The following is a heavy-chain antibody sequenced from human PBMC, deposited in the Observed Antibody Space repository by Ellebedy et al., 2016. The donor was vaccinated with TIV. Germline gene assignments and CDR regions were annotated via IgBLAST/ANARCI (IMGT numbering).Heavy chain of an antibody. CDR2: ISGQIGDT. Sequence: AASVKVSCKTSGYTFTDYGVSWVRQAPGQGLEYVGWISGQIGDTKYGHNFQGRITMTTDTSTGTAYMELRSLRSDDTAIYYCARDPLNRGLLESWLTPPDYWGQGTLITVSS. D-gene: IGHD3-10*01. V-gene: IGHV1-18*01. J-gene: IGHJ4*02. CDR3: ARDPLNRGLLESWLTPPDY. CDR1: GYTFTDYG.